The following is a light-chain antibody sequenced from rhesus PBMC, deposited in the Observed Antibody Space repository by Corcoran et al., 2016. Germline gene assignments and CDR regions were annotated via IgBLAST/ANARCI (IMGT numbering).Light chain of an antibody. CDR2: DVS. CDR1: SSDIGGYNY. CDR3: SSDAGSNTFI. Sequence: QAALTQPPSVSGSPGQSVTISCTGTSSDIGGYNYVSWYQQPPGKAPKLMIYDVSKRPSGVSDRFSGAKSGNTASLTISGLQAEDEADYYCSSDAGSNTFIFGAGTRLTVL. J-gene: IGLJ1*01. V-gene: IGLV2-23*01.